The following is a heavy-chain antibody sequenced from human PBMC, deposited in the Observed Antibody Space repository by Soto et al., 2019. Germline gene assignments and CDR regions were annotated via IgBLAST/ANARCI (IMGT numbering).Heavy chain of an antibody. Sequence: QVQLVQSGAEEKKPGASVKVSCKASGYTFTNYDMHWVRQAPGQRLEWMEWINAGNGNTKYSQKFQGRVTITRDTSASTAYMELSSLRSEDTAVYYCARADSNYYYYYGMDVWGQGTTVTVSS. CDR3: ARADSNYYYYYGMDV. CDR2: INAGNGNT. CDR1: GYTFTNYD. D-gene: IGHD6-13*01. V-gene: IGHV1-3*05. J-gene: IGHJ6*02.